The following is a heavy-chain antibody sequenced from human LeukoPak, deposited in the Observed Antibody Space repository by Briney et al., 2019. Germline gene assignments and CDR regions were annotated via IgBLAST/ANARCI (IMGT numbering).Heavy chain of an antibody. V-gene: IGHV5-51*01. J-gene: IGHJ3*02. CDR2: IYPGDSDT. Sequence: SGGSLRLSCKGSGYSFTSYWIGWVRQMPGKGLEWMGIIYPGDSDTRYSPSFQGQVTIPADKSISTAYLQWSSLKVSDTAMYYCARSPDAFDIWGQGTMVTVSS. CDR3: ARSPDAFDI. CDR1: GYSFTSYW.